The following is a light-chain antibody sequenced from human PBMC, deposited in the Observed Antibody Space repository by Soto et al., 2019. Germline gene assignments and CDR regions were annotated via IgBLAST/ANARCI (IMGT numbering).Light chain of an antibody. CDR1: QSISSW. Sequence: DIQMTQSPSTLSASVGDRVTITCRASQSISSWLAWYQQKPGKAPKLLIYDASSLESGVPSRFSGSGSDTEFTLTINNLQPHDFATYHCQQYNRYSLTFGGGTTV. CDR2: DAS. CDR3: QQYNRYSLT. J-gene: IGKJ4*01. V-gene: IGKV1-5*01.